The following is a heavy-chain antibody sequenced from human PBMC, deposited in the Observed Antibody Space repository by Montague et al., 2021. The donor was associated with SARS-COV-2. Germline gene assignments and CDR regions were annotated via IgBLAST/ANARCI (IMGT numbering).Heavy chain of an antibody. CDR3: ARGSGWFLEEHYFDY. Sequence: SLRLSCAASGFTFSSYGMHWVRQAPGRGLEWVSVIYSGGTTSYADSVKGRFTISRDNSKNTLNLQMNSLRAEDTAVYYCARGSGWFLEEHYFDYWGQGTLVTVSS. J-gene: IGHJ4*02. D-gene: IGHD6-19*01. CDR1: GFTFSSYG. CDR2: IYSGGTT. V-gene: IGHV3-NL1*01.